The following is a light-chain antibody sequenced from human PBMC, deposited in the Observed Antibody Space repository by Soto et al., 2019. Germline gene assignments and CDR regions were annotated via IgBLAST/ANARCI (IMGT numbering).Light chain of an antibody. V-gene: IGKV2-28*01. Sequence: DLVLTQSPLSLPVTPGEPASISCRSSQSLLHSNGDTYLDWYLQKPGQSPQLLVYLGYNRASGVTDRFSGTGSGADFTLKISRVEAEDVGVYYCMQTLQAPKTFGPGTKVDIK. CDR3: MQTLQAPKT. J-gene: IGKJ3*01. CDR1: QSLLHSNGDTY. CDR2: LGY.